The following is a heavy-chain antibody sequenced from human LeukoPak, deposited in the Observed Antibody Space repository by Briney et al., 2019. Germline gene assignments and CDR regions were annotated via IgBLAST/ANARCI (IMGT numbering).Heavy chain of an antibody. CDR1: GFTFTSYS. J-gene: IGHJ6*04. Sequence: PGGSLRLSCAASGFTFTSYSMNWVRQAPGKGLELVSSISSSSRYIYYADSVKGRFTISRDNAKNSLYLQMNSLRAEDTAVYYCARDRVPSGSYSYYYYGMDVWGKGTTVTVSS. CDR3: ARDRVPSGSYSYYYYGMDV. V-gene: IGHV3-21*01. CDR2: ISSSSRYI. D-gene: IGHD3-10*01.